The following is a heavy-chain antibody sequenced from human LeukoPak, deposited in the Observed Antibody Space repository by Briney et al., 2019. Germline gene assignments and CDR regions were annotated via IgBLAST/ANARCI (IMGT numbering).Heavy chain of an antibody. D-gene: IGHD3-22*01. Sequence: GGSLRLSCTASGFTFGNYAMSWVRQAPGKGLEWVGLIRSRAYAGTTEYAASVKGRFTISRDDSKNIAYLQMNSLKTEDTAVYYCSRYSHYDSSRYFDHWGQGTLVTVSS. CDR3: SRYSHYDSSRYFDH. V-gene: IGHV3-49*04. J-gene: IGHJ4*02. CDR1: GFTFGNYA. CDR2: IRSRAYAGTT.